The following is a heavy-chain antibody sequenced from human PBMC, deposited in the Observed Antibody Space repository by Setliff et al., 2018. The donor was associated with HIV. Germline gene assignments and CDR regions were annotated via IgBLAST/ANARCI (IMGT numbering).Heavy chain of an antibody. V-gene: IGHV3-43*01. Sequence: GESLKISCAASGFIFDGYAMHWVRQVPGKGLEWVALISWDGATTNYADSVKGRFTISRDSSKNSLYLQMNSLRTEDTALYYCAGEGGSERMPFFYYYMDVWGKGTTVTVSS. CDR2: ISWDGATT. CDR3: AGEGGSERMPFFYYYMDV. J-gene: IGHJ6*03. CDR1: GFIFDGYA. D-gene: IGHD3-10*01.